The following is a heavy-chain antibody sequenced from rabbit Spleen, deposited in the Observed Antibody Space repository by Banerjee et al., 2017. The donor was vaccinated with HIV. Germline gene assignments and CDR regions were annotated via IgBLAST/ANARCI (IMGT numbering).Heavy chain of an antibody. CDR2: VYIIGGTT. Sequence: QSLEESGGDLVKPEGSLTLTCKASGFDFSGDYMSWVRQAPGKGLEWIGCVYIIGGTTDYASWVDGRFTISNDNAQNTLDLQLNSLTAADTATYFCVREVAARFNLWGPGTLVTVS. J-gene: IGHJ4*01. D-gene: IGHD4-1*01. CDR1: GFDFSGDY. V-gene: IGHV1S7*01. CDR3: VREVAARFNL.